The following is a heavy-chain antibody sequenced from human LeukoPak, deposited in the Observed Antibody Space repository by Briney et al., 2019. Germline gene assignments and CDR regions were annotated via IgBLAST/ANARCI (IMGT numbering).Heavy chain of an antibody. CDR2: VSPYNGHA. CDR3: ARVAVSGSAYWVY. J-gene: IGHJ4*02. Sequence: ASVKVSCKASGYSFNTYSVHWLRQAPGEGLEWMGWVSPYNGHAESTQSRLTMTADTSTSTAYMELRSLTSGDMAVYYCARVAVSGSAYWVYWGQGTLVTVSS. CDR1: GYSFNTYS. D-gene: IGHD2-8*02. V-gene: IGHV1-18*03.